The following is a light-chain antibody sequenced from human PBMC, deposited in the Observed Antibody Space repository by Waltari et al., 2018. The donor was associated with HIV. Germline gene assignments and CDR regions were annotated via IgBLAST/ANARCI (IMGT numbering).Light chain of an antibody. CDR2: RSD. J-gene: IGLJ3*02. Sequence: QSVLTQPPSASRPPGQRVLMSCSGSNSNIGNNFVSWFQQVPGRAPKLVIYRSDQRPSGVPDRFSAAKSGSPASLAITGLQSDDEAVYYCGSWDDSLSHWVFGGGTRLTV. CDR3: GSWDDSLSHWV. CDR1: NSNIGNNF. V-gene: IGLV1-47*01.